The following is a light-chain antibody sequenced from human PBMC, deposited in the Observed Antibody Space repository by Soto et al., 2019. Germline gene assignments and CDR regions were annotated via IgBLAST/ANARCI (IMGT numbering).Light chain of an antibody. V-gene: IGKV3-20*01. J-gene: IGKJ1*01. Sequence: EIVLTQSPGTLSLSPGERATLSCSASQSVRSNFLAWYQQKPGQAPRLLIYDASNRATGIPARFSGSGSGTDFTLTISRLEPEDFAVYYCQQYGSSPETFGQGTKVDIK. CDR3: QQYGSSPET. CDR1: QSVRSNF. CDR2: DAS.